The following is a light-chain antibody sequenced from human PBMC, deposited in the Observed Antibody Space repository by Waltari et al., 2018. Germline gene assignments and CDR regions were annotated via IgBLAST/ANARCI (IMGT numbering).Light chain of an antibody. V-gene: IGKV3-11*01. Sequence: IVLTQSPATRSLSPGERANLYCRASQSVNSYLAWYQRNPGQAPRLLIYDASNRATGIPARVGGSGAVTDCILTIRSREPEEFAFYYGQQRSNWPPTFGQGTRLEI. CDR1: QSVNSY. J-gene: IGKJ5*01. CDR3: QQRSNWPPT. CDR2: DAS.